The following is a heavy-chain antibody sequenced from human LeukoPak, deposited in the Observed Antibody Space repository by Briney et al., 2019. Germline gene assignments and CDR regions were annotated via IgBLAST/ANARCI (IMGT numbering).Heavy chain of an antibody. V-gene: IGHV1-3*01. CDR1: GYTFTSYA. CDR2: INAGNGNT. CDR3: ARDVVGAKSPSYYYYGMDV. Sequence: ASVKVSCKASGYTFTSYAMHWVRQATGQRLEWMGWINAGNGNTKYSQKFQGRVTITRDTSASTAYMELSSLRSEDTAVYYCARDVVGAKSPSYYYYGMDVWGQGTTVTVSS. D-gene: IGHD1-26*01. J-gene: IGHJ6*02.